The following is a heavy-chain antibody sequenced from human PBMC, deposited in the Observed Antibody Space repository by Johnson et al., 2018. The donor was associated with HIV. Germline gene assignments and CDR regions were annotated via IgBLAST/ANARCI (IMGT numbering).Heavy chain of an antibody. Sequence: VQLVESGGGVVQPGRSLRLSCAASGFTFSSYAMHWVRQAPGKGLEYVSAISSNGGSTYYANSVKGRFTISRDNSKNTLYLQMGSLRAEDMAVYYCAKDQRGWFIAGAFDIWGQGTMVTVSS. CDR3: AKDQRGWFIAGAFDI. J-gene: IGHJ3*02. CDR1: GFTFSSYA. CDR2: ISSNGGST. D-gene: IGHD6-19*01. V-gene: IGHV3-64*01.